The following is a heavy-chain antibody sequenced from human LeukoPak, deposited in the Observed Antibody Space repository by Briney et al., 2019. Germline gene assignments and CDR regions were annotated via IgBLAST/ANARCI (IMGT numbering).Heavy chain of an antibody. D-gene: IGHD6-19*01. J-gene: IGHJ2*01. Sequence: GGSLRLSCAASGFTFSSYGMHWVRQAPGKGLEWVAVISYDGSNKYYADSVKGRFTISRDNSKNTLYLQMNSLRAEDTAVYYCAKETDRMGSGWYTSFDLWGRGTLDTVSS. CDR1: GFTFSSYG. CDR2: ISYDGSNK. V-gene: IGHV3-30*18. CDR3: AKETDRMGSGWYTSFDL.